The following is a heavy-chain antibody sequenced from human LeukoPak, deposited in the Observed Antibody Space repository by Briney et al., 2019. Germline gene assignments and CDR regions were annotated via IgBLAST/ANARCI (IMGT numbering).Heavy chain of an antibody. D-gene: IGHD5-18*01. Sequence: GGSLRLSCAASGFTFSSYSMNWVRQAPGTGLEWVSYISSSSGTIYYADSVKGRFTISRDNAKNSLYLQMNSLRAEDTAVYYCAKDAIVGLPHYYYMDVWGKGTTVTVSS. CDR1: GFTFSSYS. J-gene: IGHJ6*03. V-gene: IGHV3-48*01. CDR3: AKDAIVGLPHYYYMDV. CDR2: ISSSSGTI.